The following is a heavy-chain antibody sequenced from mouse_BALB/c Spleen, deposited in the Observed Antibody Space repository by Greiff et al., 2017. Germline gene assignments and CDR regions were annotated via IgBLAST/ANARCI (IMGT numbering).Heavy chain of an antibody. Sequence: EVKLMESGAELVRSGASVKLSCTASGFNIKDYYMHWVKQRPEQGLEWIGWIDPENGDTEYAPKFQGKATMTAETSSNTAYLQLSSLTSEDTAVYYCNAGGRPFAYWGQGTLVTVSA. CDR3: NAGGRPFAY. D-gene: IGHD3-3*01. CDR2: IDPENGDT. J-gene: IGHJ3*01. V-gene: IGHV14-4*02. CDR1: GFNIKDYY.